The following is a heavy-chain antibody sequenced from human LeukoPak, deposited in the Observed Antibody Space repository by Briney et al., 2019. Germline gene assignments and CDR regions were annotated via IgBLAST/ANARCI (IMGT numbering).Heavy chain of an antibody. D-gene: IGHD1-14*01. CDR2: ISSSSSYI. V-gene: IGHV3-11*06. Sequence: GGSLRLSCAASGFTFSDYYMSWIRQAPGKGLEWVSYISSSSSYIYYADSVKGRFTISRDNAKNSLYLQMNSLRAEDTAVYYCARTPGLVPEFDYWGQGTLVTVSS. J-gene: IGHJ4*02. CDR1: GFTFSDYY. CDR3: ARTPGLVPEFDY.